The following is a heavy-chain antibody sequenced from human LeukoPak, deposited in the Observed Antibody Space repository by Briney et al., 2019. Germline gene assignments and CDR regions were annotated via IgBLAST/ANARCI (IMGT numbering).Heavy chain of an antibody. CDR3: ARRDTTDWYHHFDY. CDR2: LYNGGGA. Sequence: GGSLRLSYIVSGFAVSSNSMSWVRQAPGKGLEWVSILYNGGGANYADSVRGRFTISRDNSRNTLFLQMTSLRADDTAVYYCARRDTTDWYHHFDYWGQGTQVTVSS. CDR1: GFAVSSNS. V-gene: IGHV3-53*01. D-gene: IGHD3-9*01. J-gene: IGHJ4*02.